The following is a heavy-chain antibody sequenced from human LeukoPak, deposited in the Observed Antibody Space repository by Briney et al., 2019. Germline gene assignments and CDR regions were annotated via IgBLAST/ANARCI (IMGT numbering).Heavy chain of an antibody. J-gene: IGHJ4*02. CDR2: IYHSGST. CDR1: GGSISSSNW. Sequence: SETLSLTCAVSGGSISSSNWWSWVRQPPGKGLEWIGEIYHSGSTNYNPSLKSRVTISVDKSKNQFSLKLSSVTAADTAVYYCARGAADFWSGYSYYYDYWGQGTLVTVSS. V-gene: IGHV4-4*02. CDR3: ARGAADFWSGYSYYYDY. D-gene: IGHD3-3*01.